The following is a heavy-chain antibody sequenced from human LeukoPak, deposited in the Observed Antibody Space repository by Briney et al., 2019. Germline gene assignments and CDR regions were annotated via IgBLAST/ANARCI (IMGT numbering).Heavy chain of an antibody. V-gene: IGHV4-59*11. D-gene: IGHD5-24*01. CDR3: ARVVETIQWATWFDP. Sequence: SDTLSLTCSVSGDSISSHYWGWTRQTPGKGLEWIGYVYYSGTTVYNPSLRSRVTVSVDTSKNEFSLKLSSMTTADTAVYYCARVVETIQWATWFDPWGQGTLVTVPS. J-gene: IGHJ5*02. CDR2: VYYSGTT. CDR1: GDSISSHY.